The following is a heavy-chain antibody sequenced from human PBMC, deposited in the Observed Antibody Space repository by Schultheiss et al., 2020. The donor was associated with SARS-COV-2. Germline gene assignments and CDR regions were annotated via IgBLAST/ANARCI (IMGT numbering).Heavy chain of an antibody. J-gene: IGHJ4*02. CDR1: GFTFSSYA. CDR3: AREKIRWLAFDY. CDR2: ISYDGSNK. V-gene: IGHV3-30*07. D-gene: IGHD6-19*01. Sequence: GGSLRLSCAASGFTFSSYAMHWVRQAPGKGLEWVAVISYDGSNKYYADSVKGRFTISRDNSKNTLYLQMNSLRAEDTAVYYCAREKIRWLAFDYWGQGTLVTVSS.